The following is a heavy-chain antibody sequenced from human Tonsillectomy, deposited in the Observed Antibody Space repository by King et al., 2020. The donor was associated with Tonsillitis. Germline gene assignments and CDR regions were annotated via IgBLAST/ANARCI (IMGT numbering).Heavy chain of an antibody. Sequence: VQLQQWGAGLLKPSETLSLTCAVYGGSFSGYYWSWIRQPPGKGLEWIGEINHSGSTNYNPSLKSRVTISVDTSKNQFSLKLSSVTAADTAVYYCARGRVNYYDSSGYYPVETNGFAYWGQGTLVTVSS. CDR2: INHSGST. D-gene: IGHD3-22*01. CDR1: GGSFSGYY. V-gene: IGHV4-34*01. CDR3: ARGRVNYYDSSGYYPVETNGFAY. J-gene: IGHJ4*02.